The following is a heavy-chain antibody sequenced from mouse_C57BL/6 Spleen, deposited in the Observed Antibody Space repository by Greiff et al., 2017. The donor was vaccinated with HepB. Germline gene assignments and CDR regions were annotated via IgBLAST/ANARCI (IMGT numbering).Heavy chain of an antibody. J-gene: IGHJ4*01. CDR2: ISDGGSYT. V-gene: IGHV5-4*01. Sequence: EVMLVESGGGLVKPGGSLNLSCAASGFTFSSYAMSWVRQTPEKRLEWVATISDGGSYTYYPDNVKGRFTISRDNAKNNLYLQMRHLKSEDTAMYYCARDRIYYGTMDYWGQGTSVTVAS. CDR1: GFTFSSYA. CDR3: ARDRIYYGTMDY. D-gene: IGHD2-1*01.